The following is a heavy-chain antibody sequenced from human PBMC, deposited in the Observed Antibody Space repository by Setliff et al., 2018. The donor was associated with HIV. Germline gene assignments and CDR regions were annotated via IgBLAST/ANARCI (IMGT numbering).Heavy chain of an antibody. CDR3: ARDSYTSPDY. D-gene: IGHD6-13*01. J-gene: IGHJ4*02. Sequence: GGSLRLSCAASGFSVSSPYMSWVRQAPGKGLEWVSVIYSGDSGGSTYYADSVEGRFTISRDNAKNTLYLQMNSLGAEDTAVYYCARDSYTSPDYWGQGTLVTVSS. CDR1: GFSVSSPY. V-gene: IGHV3-53*01. CDR2: IYSGDSGGST.